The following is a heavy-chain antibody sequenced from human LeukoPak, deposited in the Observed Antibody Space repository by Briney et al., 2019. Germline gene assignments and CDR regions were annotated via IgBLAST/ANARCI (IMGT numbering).Heavy chain of an antibody. CDR2: VNSDVSST. D-gene: IGHD1-26*01. V-gene: IGHV3-74*01. CDR1: GFTFSRYW. Sequence: GGSLRLSCVASGFTFSRYWMHWVRQAPGKGLVWVSRVNSDVSSTSYADSVKGRFTISRDTAKNTLYLQMNSLRAEDTAMYYCAREAEGGLDVWGQGTTVTVSS. J-gene: IGHJ6*02. CDR3: AREAEGGLDV.